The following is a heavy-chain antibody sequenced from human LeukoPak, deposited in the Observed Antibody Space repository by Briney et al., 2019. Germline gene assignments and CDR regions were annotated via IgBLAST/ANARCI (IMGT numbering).Heavy chain of an antibody. D-gene: IGHD1-26*01. CDR1: GFNFSTYD. Sequence: GGSLRLSCAASGFNFSTYDMSWVRRAPGKGLEWVSYISSGGGTIYYADSVKGRFTISRDNAKNSLFLQMSSLRAEDTAIYYCTREGGSFFFDYWGQGALVTVSS. CDR3: TREGGSFFFDY. CDR2: ISSGGGTI. J-gene: IGHJ4*02. V-gene: IGHV3-48*03.